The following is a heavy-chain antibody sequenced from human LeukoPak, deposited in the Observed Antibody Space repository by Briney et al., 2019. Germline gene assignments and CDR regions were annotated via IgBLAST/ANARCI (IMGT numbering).Heavy chain of an antibody. CDR2: TYYRSKLYN. CDR3: ARYSGLGVPDY. Sequence: SQTLSLTCAISGDSVSSNSAACNWIRQSPSRGLEWRGRTYYRSKLYNDSAVSVRGRITINPDTSKNQFSLLLNSVTPEDTAVYYCARYSGLGVPDYWGQGTLVTVSS. CDR1: GDSVSSNSAA. D-gene: IGHD2-21*01. V-gene: IGHV6-1*01. J-gene: IGHJ4*02.